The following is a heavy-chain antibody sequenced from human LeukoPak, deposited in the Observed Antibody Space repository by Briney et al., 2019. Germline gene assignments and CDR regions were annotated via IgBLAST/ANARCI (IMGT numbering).Heavy chain of an antibody. D-gene: IGHD2-2*01. J-gene: IGHJ1*01. CDR2: IKSKTDRGTT. Sequence: GGSLRLSCAASGFTFSNAWMSWVRQAPGKGLEWVGRIKSKTDRGTTDYAAPVKGRFTISRDDSKNTLYLQMNSLKTEDTAVYYCTARYCRSTSCYGEYFQRWGQGTLATVSS. CDR1: GFTFSNAW. V-gene: IGHV3-15*01. CDR3: TARYCRSTSCYGEYFQR.